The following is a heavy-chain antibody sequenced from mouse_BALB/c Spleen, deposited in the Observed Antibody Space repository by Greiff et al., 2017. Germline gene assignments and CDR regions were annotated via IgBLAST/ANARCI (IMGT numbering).Heavy chain of an antibody. CDR2: IDPANGNT. CDR3: ARWEDGYDGGDYAMDY. V-gene: IGHV14-3*02. Sequence: VQLQQSGAELVNPGASVKLSCTASGFNIKDTYMHWVKQRPEQGLEWIGRIDPANGNTKYDPKFQGKATITADTSSSTAYLQLSSLTSEDTAVYYCARWEDGYDGGDYAMDYWGQGTSVTVSS. D-gene: IGHD2-2*01. J-gene: IGHJ4*01. CDR1: GFNIKDTY.